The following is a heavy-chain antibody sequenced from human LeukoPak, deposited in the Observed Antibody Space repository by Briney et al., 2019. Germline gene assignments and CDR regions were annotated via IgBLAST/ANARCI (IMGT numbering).Heavy chain of an antibody. CDR3: ARELGIRNYYYTDV. J-gene: IGHJ6*03. Sequence: GGSLRLSCAASGFTFSSYWMSWVRQAPGKGLEWVSAIYSGGSTYYADSVKGRFTISRDNSKNTLYLQMNSLRAEDTAVYYCARELGIRNYYYTDVWGQGTTVTVSS. CDR2: IYSGGST. V-gene: IGHV3-66*02. CDR1: GFTFSSYW. D-gene: IGHD7-27*01.